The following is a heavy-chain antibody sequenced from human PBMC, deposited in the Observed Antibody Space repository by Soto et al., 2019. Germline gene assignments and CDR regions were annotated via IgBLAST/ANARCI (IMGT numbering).Heavy chain of an antibody. CDR1: GGSISSYY. D-gene: IGHD7-27*01. Sequence: PSETLSLTCTVSGGSISSYYWSWIRQPPGKGLEWIGYIYYSGSTNYNPSLKSRVTISVDTSKNQFSLKLSFVTAADTAVYYCARGWGGYFQHWGQGTLVTVSS. V-gene: IGHV4-59*01. CDR3: ARGWGGYFQH. CDR2: IYYSGST. J-gene: IGHJ1*01.